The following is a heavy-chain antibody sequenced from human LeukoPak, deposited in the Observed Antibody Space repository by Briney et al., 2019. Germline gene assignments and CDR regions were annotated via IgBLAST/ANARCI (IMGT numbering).Heavy chain of an antibody. CDR3: ARAFYSSSWYHKEDFFDY. D-gene: IGHD6-13*01. J-gene: IGHJ4*02. Sequence: SETLSLTCTVSAGSIRSYYWRWLRQPPGKGLELIGYIFNSGSTNYNPSLKRRVTIPVDTSKNQFSLKLSSLTAADTAVYYCARAFYSSSWYHKEDFFDYWGQGTPVTVSS. CDR1: AGSIRSYY. CDR2: IFNSGST. V-gene: IGHV4-59*08.